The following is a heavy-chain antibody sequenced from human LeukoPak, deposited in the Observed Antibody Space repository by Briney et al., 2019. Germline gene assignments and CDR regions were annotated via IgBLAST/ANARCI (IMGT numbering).Heavy chain of an antibody. D-gene: IGHD6-6*01. CDR1: GFTFSDYY. Sequence: PGGSLRLSCAASGFTFSDYYMSWIRQAPGRGLEWVSYISTSGSTIYYADSVKGRFTISRDNAKNSLYLQMNSLRAEDTAVYYCARRTAARSNFLFDYWGQGTLVTVSS. CDR3: ARRTAARSNFLFDY. CDR2: ISTSGSTI. V-gene: IGHV3-11*01. J-gene: IGHJ4*02.